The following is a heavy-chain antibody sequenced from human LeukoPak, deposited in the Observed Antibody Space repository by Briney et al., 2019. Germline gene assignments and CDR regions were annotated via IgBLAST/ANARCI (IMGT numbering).Heavy chain of an antibody. V-gene: IGHV3-66*01. CDR2: IYSGGST. CDR3: AREIAVAHDI. CDR1: GFTVSSNY. J-gene: IGHJ3*02. D-gene: IGHD6-19*01. Sequence: GGSLRLSCAASGFTVSSNYMSWARQAPGKGLEWVSVIYSGGSTYYADSVKGRFTISRDNSKDTLYLQMNSLRAEDTAVYYCAREIAVAHDIWGQGTMVTVSS.